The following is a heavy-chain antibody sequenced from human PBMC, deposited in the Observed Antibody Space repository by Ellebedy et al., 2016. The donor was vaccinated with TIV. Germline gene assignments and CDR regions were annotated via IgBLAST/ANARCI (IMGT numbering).Heavy chain of an antibody. J-gene: IGHJ6*03. CDR3: AGEPSGRLYYMDV. V-gene: IGHV3-30-3*01. CDR2: ISYDGSNK. D-gene: IGHD3-10*01. CDR1: GFTFSSYA. Sequence: GESLKISXAASGFTFSSYAMHWVRQAPGKGLEWVAVISYDGSNKYYADSVKGRFTISRDNAKNSLYLQMNSLRDEDTAVYYCAGEPSGRLYYMDVWGKGTTVTVSS.